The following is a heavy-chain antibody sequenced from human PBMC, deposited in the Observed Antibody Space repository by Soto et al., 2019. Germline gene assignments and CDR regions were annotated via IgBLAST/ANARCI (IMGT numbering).Heavy chain of an antibody. V-gene: IGHV1-2*02. CDR1: GYIFTGYY. J-gene: IGHJ5*02. D-gene: IGHD6-19*01. CDR3: AREPRGAGAASNWFGP. Sequence: SVKVSCKASGYIFTGYYLHWVRQAPGQGLEWMGWINPDSGGTYYAQKFQGRVTMTRDTSIITAYMELSTLRSDDTAVYYCAREPRGAGAASNWFGPWGQGTLVTVSS. CDR2: INPDSGGT.